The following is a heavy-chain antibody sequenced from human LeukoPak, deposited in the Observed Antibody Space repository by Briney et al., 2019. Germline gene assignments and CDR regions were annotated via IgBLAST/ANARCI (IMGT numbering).Heavy chain of an antibody. J-gene: IGHJ4*02. Sequence: GGSLRLSCAASGFTFSSYAMSWVRQAPGEGLEWVSAISGSGGSTYYAGSVKGRFTISRDNSKNTLYLQMNSLRAEDTAVYYCAKGDGPTGYSSSNLDYWGQGTLVTVSS. V-gene: IGHV3-23*01. CDR1: GFTFSSYA. CDR2: ISGSGGST. CDR3: AKGDGPTGYSSSNLDY. D-gene: IGHD6-13*01.